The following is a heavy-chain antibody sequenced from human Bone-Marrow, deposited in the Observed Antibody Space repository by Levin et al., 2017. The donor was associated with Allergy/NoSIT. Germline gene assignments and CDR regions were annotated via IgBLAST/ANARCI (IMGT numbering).Heavy chain of an antibody. CDR2: IYHSGST. D-gene: IGHD6-19*01. CDR3: ASSYSSGGHISY. Sequence: SQTLSLPCAVSGGSIRSSNWWSWVRQPPGKGLEWIGEIYHSGSTNYNPSLKSRVTISVDKSKNQFSLKLSSVTAADTAVYYCASSYSSGGHISYWGQGTLVTVSA. CDR1: GGSIRSSNW. J-gene: IGHJ4*02. V-gene: IGHV4-4*02.